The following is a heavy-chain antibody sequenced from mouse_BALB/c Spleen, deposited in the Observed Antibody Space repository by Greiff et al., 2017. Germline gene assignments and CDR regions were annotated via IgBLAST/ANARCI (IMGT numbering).Heavy chain of an antibody. D-gene: IGHD2-4*01. CDR2: ISYDGSN. J-gene: IGHJ4*01. CDR1: GYSITSGYY. CDR3: AREGYYDYDGAMDY. Sequence: EVQRVESGPGLVKPSQSLSLTCPVTGYSITSGYYWNWIRQFPGNKLEWMGYISYDGSNNYNPSLKNRISITRDTSKNQFFLKLNSVTTEDTATYYCAREGYYDYDGAMDYWGQGTSVTVSS. V-gene: IGHV3-6*02.